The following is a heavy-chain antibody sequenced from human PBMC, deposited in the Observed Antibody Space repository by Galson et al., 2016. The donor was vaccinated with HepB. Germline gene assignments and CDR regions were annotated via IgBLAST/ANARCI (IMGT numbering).Heavy chain of an antibody. D-gene: IGHD3-9*01. CDR3: AKDGNKEILTGTKNKFDC. J-gene: IGHJ4*02. Sequence: SLRLSCAARGFTFSNYGMHWVRQAPGKGLEWLTVIGYDGVLQYYADSVKGRFAISRDNSKNTLYLQMNGLRAEDTAVYFCAKDGNKEILTGTKNKFDCWGQGTLVTVSS. CDR2: IGYDGVLQ. V-gene: IGHV3-30*18. CDR1: GFTFSNYG.